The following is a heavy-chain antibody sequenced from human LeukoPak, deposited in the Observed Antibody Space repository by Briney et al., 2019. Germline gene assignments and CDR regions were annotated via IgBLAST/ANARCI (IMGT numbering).Heavy chain of an antibody. Sequence: GSLRLSCAASGFTFSSYAMSWVRQAPGKGLEWIGEINHSGSTNYNPSLKSRVTISVDTSKNQFSLKLSSVTAADTAVYYCARRVVPAAMRRAFDIWGQGTMVTVSS. V-gene: IGHV4-34*01. CDR3: ARRVVPAAMRRAFDI. CDR2: INHSGST. CDR1: GFTFSSYA. J-gene: IGHJ3*02. D-gene: IGHD2-2*01.